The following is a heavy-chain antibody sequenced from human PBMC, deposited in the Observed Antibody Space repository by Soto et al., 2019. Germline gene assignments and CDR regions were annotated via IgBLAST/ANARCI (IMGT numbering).Heavy chain of an antibody. CDR3: AKAGYDYRYYFDY. Sequence: QVQLVESGGGVVQPGRSLRLSCAASGFTFSSYGMHWVRQAPGKGLEWVAVISYDGSNKYYADSVKGRFTISRDNSKNTLYLQMNSLRAEDTAVYYCAKAGYDYRYYFDYWGQGSLVTVSS. D-gene: IGHD5-12*01. CDR1: GFTFSSYG. J-gene: IGHJ4*02. V-gene: IGHV3-30*18. CDR2: ISYDGSNK.